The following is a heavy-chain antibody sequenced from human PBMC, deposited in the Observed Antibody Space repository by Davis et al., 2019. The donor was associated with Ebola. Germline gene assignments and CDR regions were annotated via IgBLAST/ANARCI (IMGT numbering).Heavy chain of an antibody. Sequence: GGSLRLSCAASGFTFSTYSMSWVRQAPGKGLEWVSSISSDSDYIYYADSAKGRFTISRDNAKNSLYLQMNSLRAEDTAVYYCARDFGDSSGYYYAEYFQHWGQGTLVTVSS. CDR2: ISSDSDYI. D-gene: IGHD3-22*01. CDR3: ARDFGDSSGYYYAEYFQH. J-gene: IGHJ1*01. CDR1: GFTFSTYS. V-gene: IGHV3-21*01.